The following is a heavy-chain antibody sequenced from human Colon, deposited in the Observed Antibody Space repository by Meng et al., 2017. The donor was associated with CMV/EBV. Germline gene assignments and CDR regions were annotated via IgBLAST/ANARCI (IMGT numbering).Heavy chain of an antibody. D-gene: IGHD2-2*01. CDR1: KFTVSSNE. CDR3: AKRYCATPSCFPRSFDY. J-gene: IGHJ4*02. V-gene: IGHV3-23*01. Sequence: GGSLRLSCAASKFTVSSNEMNWVRQAPGKGLEWVSVVSETGDTTFYADSVKGRFTISRDNSKNTLYLQMNGLRAEDTAVYYCAKRYCATPSCFPRSFDYWGQGTLVTVSS. CDR2: VSETGDTT.